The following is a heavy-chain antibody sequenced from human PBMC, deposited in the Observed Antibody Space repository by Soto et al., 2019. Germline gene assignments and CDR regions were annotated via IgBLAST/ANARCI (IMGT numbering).Heavy chain of an antibody. CDR2: IYYSGST. Sequence: QVQLQESGPGLVKPSETLSLTCTVSGGSISSYYWSWIRQPPGKGLEWIGYIYYSGSTNYNPSLKSRGTISVDTSKNQFSLKLSSVTAADTAVYYCARYSYGYLRYFQHWGQGTLVTVSS. D-gene: IGHD5-18*01. CDR1: GGSISSYY. CDR3: ARYSYGYLRYFQH. V-gene: IGHV4-59*01. J-gene: IGHJ1*01.